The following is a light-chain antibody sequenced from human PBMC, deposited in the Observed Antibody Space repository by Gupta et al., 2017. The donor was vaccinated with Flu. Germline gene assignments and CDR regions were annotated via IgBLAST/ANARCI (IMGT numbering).Light chain of an antibody. CDR2: NTN. Sequence: QSVLPQPPSASGTRGQRVTISCYGSSSNIGSNSVNWYQQFPRTAPRLLIYNTNRRPSGVPDRFSGSKSGTSSSLAISGLQSEDEADYYCAAFDDSLNGPVFGGWTRVTVL. J-gene: IGLJ2*01. CDR3: AAFDDSLNGPV. CDR1: SSNIGSNS. V-gene: IGLV1-44*01.